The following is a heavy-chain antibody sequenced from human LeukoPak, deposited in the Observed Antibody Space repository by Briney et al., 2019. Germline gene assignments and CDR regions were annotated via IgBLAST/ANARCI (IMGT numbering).Heavy chain of an antibody. V-gene: IGHV4-38-2*01. D-gene: IGHD5-18*01. Sequence: SETLSLTCAVSGYSISSGYYWGWIRQPPGKGLEWIGSIYHSGSTYYNPSLKSRVTISVDTSKNQFSLKLSSVTAADTAVYYCARGVFGGYSYGSVFDYWGQGTLVTVSS. J-gene: IGHJ4*02. CDR2: IYHSGST. CDR1: GYSISSGYY. CDR3: ARGVFGGYSYGSVFDY.